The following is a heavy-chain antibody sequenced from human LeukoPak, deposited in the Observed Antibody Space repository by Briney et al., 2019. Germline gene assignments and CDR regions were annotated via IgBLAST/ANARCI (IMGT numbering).Heavy chain of an antibody. CDR2: INAGNGNT. D-gene: IGHD2-8*02. V-gene: IGHV1-3*03. CDR3: ARGRWTSHTVGYYFDH. CDR1: GYTFTSYA. J-gene: IGHJ4*02. Sequence: ASVKVSCKASGYTFTSYAMHWLRQAPGQRLEWMGWINAGNGNTKYSQEFQGRVTITRDTSASTAYMELSSLRSEDMAVYYCARGRWTSHTVGYYFDHWGQGTLVTVSS.